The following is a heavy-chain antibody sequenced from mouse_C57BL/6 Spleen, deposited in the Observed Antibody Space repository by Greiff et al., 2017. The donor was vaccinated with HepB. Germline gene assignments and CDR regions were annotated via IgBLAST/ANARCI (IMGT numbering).Heavy chain of an antibody. CDR2: ISGGGGNT. CDR3: ARQGGGGLYFDY. Sequence: EVKLMESGGGLVKPGGSLKLSCAASGFTFSSYTMSWVRQTPEKRLEWVATISGGGGNTYYPDSVKGRFTISRDNAKNTLYLQMSSLRSEDTALYYCARQGGGGLYFDYWGQGTTLTVSS. J-gene: IGHJ2*01. D-gene: IGHD3-1*01. V-gene: IGHV5-9*01. CDR1: GFTFSSYT.